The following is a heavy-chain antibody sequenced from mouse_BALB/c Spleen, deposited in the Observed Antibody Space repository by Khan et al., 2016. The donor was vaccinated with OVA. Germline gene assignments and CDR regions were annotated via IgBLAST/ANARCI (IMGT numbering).Heavy chain of an antibody. Sequence: QVQLKESGPGILQPSQTLSLTCSFSGFSLSTSALGVSWIRQPSGKGLEWLAHIYWDDDKRYNPSLKSRLTISKDTSRNQVFLKITSVDTADTATYYCARRLYYNGSVYFDYWGQGTTLTVSS. CDR1: GFSLSTSALG. CDR2: IYWDDDK. J-gene: IGHJ2*01. V-gene: IGHV8-12*01. D-gene: IGHD1-1*01. CDR3: ARRLYYNGSVYFDY.